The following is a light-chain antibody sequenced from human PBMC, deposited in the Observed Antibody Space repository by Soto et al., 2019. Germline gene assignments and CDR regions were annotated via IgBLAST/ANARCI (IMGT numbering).Light chain of an antibody. CDR3: QQYNSYPVT. Sequence: EIPITKSPPTLSASFGDRATFTWWASQSISSWLAWYQQKPGKAPKLLIYKASSLESGVPSRFSGSGSGTEFTLTISSLQPDDFATYYCQQYNSYPVTFGQGTKVDI. CDR1: QSISSW. CDR2: KAS. J-gene: IGKJ1*01. V-gene: IGKV1-5*03.